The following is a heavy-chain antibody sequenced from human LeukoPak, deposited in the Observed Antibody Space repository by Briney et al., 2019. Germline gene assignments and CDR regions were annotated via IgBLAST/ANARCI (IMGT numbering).Heavy chain of an antibody. J-gene: IGHJ6*03. V-gene: IGHV1-8*01. CDR3: ARGMGLTGYYHYYYYYMDV. CDR1: GYTFTSYD. CDR2: MNPNSGNT. D-gene: IGHD3-9*01. Sequence: ASVKVSCKASGYTFTSYDINWVRQATGQGLEWMGWMNPNSGNTGYAQKFQGRVTMTRNTSISTAYMVLSSLRSEDTAVYYCARGMGLTGYYHYYYYYMDVWGKGTTVTVSS.